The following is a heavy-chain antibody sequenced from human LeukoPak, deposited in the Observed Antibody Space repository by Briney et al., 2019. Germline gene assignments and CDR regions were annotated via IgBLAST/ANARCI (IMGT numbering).Heavy chain of an antibody. Sequence: KPSGTLSLTCAVSGGSISSSNWWSWVRQPPGKGLEGIGEIYHSGSTNYNPSLKSRVTISVDKSKNQFSLKLSSVTAADTAVYYCARLKYYYDSSGYRAEYFQHWGQGTLVTVSS. CDR3: ARLKYYYDSSGYRAEYFQH. CDR2: IYHSGST. CDR1: GGSISSSNW. J-gene: IGHJ1*01. D-gene: IGHD3-22*01. V-gene: IGHV4-4*02.